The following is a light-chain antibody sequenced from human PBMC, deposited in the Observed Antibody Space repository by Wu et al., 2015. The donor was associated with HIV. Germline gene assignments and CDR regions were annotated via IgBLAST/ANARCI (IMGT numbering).Light chain of an antibody. CDR3: QQYDNYRWT. J-gene: IGKJ1*01. CDR1: QSVNTK. CDR2: TAS. Sequence: EVVLTQSPGTLSLSPGESATLSCRASQSVNTKLAWYQQKPGQAPRLLIYTASTRATGIPARFSGRGSGTEFTLTISSLQSEDFAVYFCQQYDNYRWTFGQGTKVDIK. V-gene: IGKV3-15*01.